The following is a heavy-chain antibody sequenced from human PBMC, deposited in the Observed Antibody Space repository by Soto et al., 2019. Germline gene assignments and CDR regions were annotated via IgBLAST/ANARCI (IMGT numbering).Heavy chain of an antibody. J-gene: IGHJ3*01. CDR1: GFTFSSYA. D-gene: IGHD1-7*01. Sequence: GGSLRLSCAASGFTFSSYAMSWVRQAPGKGLEWVSAISGSGGTTYYADSVKGRFTISRDNSKNTLYLQMNSLRAEDTAVYYCAKDQGYNWNYDAFDVWGQGTMVTVSS. CDR2: ISGSGGTT. CDR3: AKDQGYNWNYDAFDV. V-gene: IGHV3-23*01.